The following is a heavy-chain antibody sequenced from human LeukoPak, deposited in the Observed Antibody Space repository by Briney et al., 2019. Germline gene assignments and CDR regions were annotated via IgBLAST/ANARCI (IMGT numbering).Heavy chain of an antibody. CDR2: INLDGSER. CDR3: GRAIAGAIDY. J-gene: IGHJ4*02. CDR1: GFTFSGHS. V-gene: IGHV3-7*01. D-gene: IGHD6-13*01. Sequence: GGSLRLSCAASGFTFSGHSMTWVRQAPGKGLEWVANINLDGSERFYVDFVKGRFTISRDNADNSMYLQMNSLRAEDTAVYYCGRAIAGAIDYWGQGTPVTVSS.